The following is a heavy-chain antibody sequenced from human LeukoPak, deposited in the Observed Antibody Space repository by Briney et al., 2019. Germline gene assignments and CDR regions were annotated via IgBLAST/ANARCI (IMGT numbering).Heavy chain of an antibody. Sequence: PGRSLRLSCEASGFPSSIYGMHWVRQAPGKGLEWVAVMWYEGSNIYYADSVKGRFTISRDNSKNTLYLQMNNLRAEDTAVYYCDRGSGMDVWG. CDR2: MWYEGSNI. J-gene: IGHJ6*02. CDR3: DRGSGMDV. CDR1: GFPSSIYG. V-gene: IGHV3-33*01.